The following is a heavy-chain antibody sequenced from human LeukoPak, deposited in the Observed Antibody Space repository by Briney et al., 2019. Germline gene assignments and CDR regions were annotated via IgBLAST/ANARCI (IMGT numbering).Heavy chain of an antibody. D-gene: IGHD3-10*01. CDR3: ARSRIGDY. CDR1: GFTFSTYW. J-gene: IGHJ4*02. CDR2: IKQDGCEK. Sequence: GGSLRLSCTVSGFTFSTYWMTWVRQAPGKGLEWVANIKQDGCEKYYVDSVKGRFTISRDNAKNSLYLQMNSLRAEDTAVYYCARSRIGDYWGQGTLVTVSS. V-gene: IGHV3-7*01.